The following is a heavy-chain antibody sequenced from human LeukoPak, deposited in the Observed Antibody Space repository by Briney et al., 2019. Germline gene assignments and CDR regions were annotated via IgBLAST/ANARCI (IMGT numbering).Heavy chain of an antibody. D-gene: IGHD3-22*01. J-gene: IGHJ4*02. CDR3: ARGTDSSGQTDY. Sequence: SETLSLTCTVSGGSISSGDYYWSWIRQPPGKGLEWIGYIYYSGSTYYNPSLKSRVTISVDTSKNQFSLKLSSVTAADTAVYYCARGTDSSGQTDYWGQGTLVTVSS. CDR1: GGSISSGDYY. V-gene: IGHV4-30-4*01. CDR2: IYYSGST.